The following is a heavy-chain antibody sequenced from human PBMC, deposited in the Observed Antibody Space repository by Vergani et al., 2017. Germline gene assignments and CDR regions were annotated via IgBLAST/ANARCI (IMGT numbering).Heavy chain of an antibody. V-gene: IGHV4-59*01. D-gene: IGHD3-10*01. J-gene: IGHJ4*02. CDR2: IYYSGST. CDR1: GGSISSYY. Sequence: QVQLQESGPGLVKPSETLSLTCTVSGGSISSYYWSWIRQPPGKGLEWIGYIYYSGSTNYNPSLKCRVTISVDTSKNQFSQKLSSVTAADTAVYYCARRATMVRGPSYYFDYWGQGTLVTVSS. CDR3: ARRATMVRGPSYYFDY.